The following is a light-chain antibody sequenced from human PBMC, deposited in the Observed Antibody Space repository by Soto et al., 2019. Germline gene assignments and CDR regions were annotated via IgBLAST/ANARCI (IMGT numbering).Light chain of an antibody. CDR1: SSNIGADYD. V-gene: IGLV1-40*01. J-gene: IGLJ1*01. Sequence: QSVLTQPPSVSGAPGQRVTISCTGSSSNIGADYDVHWYQQLPGKAPQLMIYDVITRPSGVPDRFSGSKSGNTASLTISGLQADDEADYYCCSYAGDYTFVFGTGTKLTVL. CDR2: DVI. CDR3: CSYAGDYTFV.